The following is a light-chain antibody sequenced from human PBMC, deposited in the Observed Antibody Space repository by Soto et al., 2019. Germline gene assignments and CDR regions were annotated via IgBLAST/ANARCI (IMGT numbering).Light chain of an antibody. CDR3: QQYYSFWT. J-gene: IGKJ1*01. Sequence: AIRMTQSPSSLSASTGDRVTITCRASQGISSYLAWYQQKPGKAPKLLIYAASTLQSGVPSRFSGSGSGTDFTLTISCLQSEDFATYYCQQYYSFWTFGQGTRWIS. CDR1: QGISSY. V-gene: IGKV1-8*01. CDR2: AAS.